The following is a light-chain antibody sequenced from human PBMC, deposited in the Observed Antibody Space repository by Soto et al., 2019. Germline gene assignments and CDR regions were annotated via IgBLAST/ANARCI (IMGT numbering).Light chain of an antibody. J-gene: IGKJ5*01. CDR2: GAS. CDR1: HSVHSN. V-gene: IGKV3-15*01. CDR3: QQCSNWPRIT. Sequence: EIVMTQSPATLSVSPGERATLSCRASHSVHSNLAWYLQRPGQAPRLLIYGASTRATGIPARFSGSGSGTEFTLTISSLQSEDFAVYYCQQCSNWPRITFGQGTRLEI.